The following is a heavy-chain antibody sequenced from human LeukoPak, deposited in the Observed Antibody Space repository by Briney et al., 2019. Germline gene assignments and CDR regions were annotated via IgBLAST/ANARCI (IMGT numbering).Heavy chain of an antibody. CDR3: ARDPDSSGYYSD. D-gene: IGHD3-22*01. J-gene: IGHJ4*02. CDR1: GYTFTSYD. V-gene: IGHV1-8*01. CDR2: MNPNSGNT. Sequence: RASVKVSCKASGYTFTSYDINWVRQATGQGLEWMGWMNPNSGNTGYAQKFQGRVTMTRDTSTSTVYMELSSLRSEDTAVYYCARDPDSSGYYSDWGQGTLVTVSS.